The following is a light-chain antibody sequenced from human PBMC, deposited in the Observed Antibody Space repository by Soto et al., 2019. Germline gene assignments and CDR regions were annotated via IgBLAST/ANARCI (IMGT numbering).Light chain of an antibody. CDR2: EVV. Sequence: QSALTQPPSASGSPGQSVTISCTGTKXDVGFYDFVSWYQHHPGKAPRLIIYEVVQRPSGVPDRFSGSKSGNTASLTVSGLQAADEADYFCKSYAGSNTDVFGSGTKLTVL. J-gene: IGLJ1*01. V-gene: IGLV2-8*01. CDR1: KXDVGFYDF. CDR3: KSYAGSNTDV.